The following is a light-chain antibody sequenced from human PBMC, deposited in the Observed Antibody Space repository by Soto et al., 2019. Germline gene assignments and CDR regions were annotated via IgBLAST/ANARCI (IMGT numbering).Light chain of an antibody. V-gene: IGKV1-39*01. Sequence: DIQMTQSPSSLSASVGDRVTITCRASESISSYLNWYQQKPGKAPNLLIYAASSLQSGVPSRFSGSGSGTEFTLTISSLQPEDFATYYCQQSYSTPPTFGQGTKVEIK. CDR1: ESISSY. CDR3: QQSYSTPPT. J-gene: IGKJ1*01. CDR2: AAS.